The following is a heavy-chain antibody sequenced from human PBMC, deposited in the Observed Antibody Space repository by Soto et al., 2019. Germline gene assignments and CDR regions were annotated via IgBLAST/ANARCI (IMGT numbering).Heavy chain of an antibody. V-gene: IGHV1-18*01. D-gene: IGHD3-22*01. CDR2: ISAYNGNT. CDR1: GYTFTSYG. CDR3: ARGPNRGFYYDSSGCYYFDY. J-gene: IGHJ4*02. Sequence: ASVKVSCKASGYTFTSYGISWVRQAPGQGLEWMGWISAYNGNTNYAQKLQGRVTMTTDTSTSTAYMELRSLRSDDTAVYYCARGPNRGFYYDSSGCYYFDYWGQGTLVTVSS.